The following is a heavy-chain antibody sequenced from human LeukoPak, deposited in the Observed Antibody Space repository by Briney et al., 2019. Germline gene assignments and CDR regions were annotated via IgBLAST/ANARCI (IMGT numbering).Heavy chain of an antibody. D-gene: IGHD3-22*01. CDR1: GFTFNKYW. CDR2: INSDVNTT. V-gene: IGHV3-74*03. Sequence: GGSLRLSCAASGFTFNKYWMHWVRQVPGKGLVWVSRINSDVNTTTYADSVKGRFTISSDNAKNTLFLQMNSLRDEDTAVYYCARESYYGSNGYQEGIDGFDIWGQGTMVTVSS. J-gene: IGHJ3*02. CDR3: ARESYYGSNGYQEGIDGFDI.